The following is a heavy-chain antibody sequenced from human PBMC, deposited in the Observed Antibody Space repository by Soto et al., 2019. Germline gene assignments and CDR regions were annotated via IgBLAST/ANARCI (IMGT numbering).Heavy chain of an antibody. D-gene: IGHD3-10*01. V-gene: IGHV4-59*08. CDR3: ARAYSYGSGRLDY. J-gene: IGHJ4*02. CDR2: IYYSGST. CDR1: GGSIRDYY. Sequence: SETLSLTCTVSGGSIRDYYWGWIRQSPGKGLEWIGYIYYSGSTYYNPSLKSRVIISVDTSKNQFSLKLSSVTAADTAVYYCARAYSYGSGRLDYWGQGNLVTVSS.